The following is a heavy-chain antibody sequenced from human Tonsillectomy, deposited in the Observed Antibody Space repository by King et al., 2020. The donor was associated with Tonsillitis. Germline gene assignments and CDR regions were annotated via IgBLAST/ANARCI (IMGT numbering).Heavy chain of an antibody. CDR1: GFIFDDYA. V-gene: IGHV3-9*01. Sequence: QLVQSGGGLVQPGRSLRLSCAASGFIFDDYAMHWVRQAPGEGLEWVSGISWDSGIIGYADSVKGRFTISRDNAKNSLYLQMNSLRAEDTAFYYCAKSSLGYCSGGSCQGFDFWGQGTLVTVSS. D-gene: IGHD2-15*01. CDR2: ISWDSGII. J-gene: IGHJ4*02. CDR3: AKSSLGYCSGGSCQGFDF.